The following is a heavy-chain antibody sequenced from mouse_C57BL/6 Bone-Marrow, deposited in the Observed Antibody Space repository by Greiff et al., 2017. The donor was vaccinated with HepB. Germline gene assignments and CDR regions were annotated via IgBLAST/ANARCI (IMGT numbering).Heavy chain of an antibody. CDR1: GYTFTSYW. CDR3: ARGGTGTWYFDV. D-gene: IGHD4-1*01. Sequence: QVQLQQSGTELVKPGASVKLSCKASGYTFTSYWMHWVKQRPGQGLEWIGNINPSNGGTNYNEKFKSKATLTVDKSSSTAYMQLSSLTSADSAVYYCARGGTGTWYFDVWGTGTTVTVSS. J-gene: IGHJ1*03. CDR2: INPSNGGT. V-gene: IGHV1-53*01.